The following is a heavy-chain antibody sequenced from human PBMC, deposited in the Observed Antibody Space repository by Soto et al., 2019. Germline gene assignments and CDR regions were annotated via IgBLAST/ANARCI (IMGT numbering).Heavy chain of an antibody. J-gene: IGHJ6*02. D-gene: IGHD3-10*01. CDR3: ASGGSASYYYYGMDV. Sequence: SVKVSCKASGGTFSGYAISWVRQAPGQGLEWMGGIIPIFGTANYAQKFQGRVTITADGSTSTAYMELSSLRSEDTAVYYCASGGSASYYYYGMDVWGQGTTVTVSS. CDR2: IIPIFGTA. V-gene: IGHV1-69*13. CDR1: GGTFSGYA.